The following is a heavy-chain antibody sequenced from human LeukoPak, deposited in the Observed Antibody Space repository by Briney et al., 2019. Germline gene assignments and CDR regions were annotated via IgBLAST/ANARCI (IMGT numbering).Heavy chain of an antibody. D-gene: IGHD5-18*01. CDR1: GGSISSYY. CDR2: IYYSGST. Sequence: SATLSLTCTVSGGSISSYYWSWIRQPPGKGLEWIGYIYYSGSTNYNASLKSGVTISVDPSKDQSPLKLSSVTAADTPVDYCAREIRGHSYGKGYFLDYWGQEPLVTVSS. J-gene: IGHJ4*02. CDR3: AREIRGHSYGKGYFLDY. V-gene: IGHV4-59*01.